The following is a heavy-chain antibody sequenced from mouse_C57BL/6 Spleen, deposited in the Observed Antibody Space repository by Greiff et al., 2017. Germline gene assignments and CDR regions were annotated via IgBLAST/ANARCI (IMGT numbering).Heavy chain of an antibody. V-gene: IGHV6-3*01. CDR1: GFTFSNYW. CDR2: IRLKSDNYAT. D-gene: IGHD2-5*01. J-gene: IGHJ3*01. Sequence: EVKVEESGGGLVQPGGSMKLSCVASGFTFSNYWMNWVRQSPEKGLEWVAQIRLKSDNYATHYAVSVKGRFTISRDDSKSSVYLQMNNLRAEDTGIYYCHYSNYSWFAYWGQGTLGTVSA. CDR3: HYSNYSWFAY.